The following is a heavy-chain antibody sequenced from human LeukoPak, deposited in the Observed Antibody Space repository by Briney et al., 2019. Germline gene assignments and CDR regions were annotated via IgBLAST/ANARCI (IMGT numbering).Heavy chain of an antibody. Sequence: PGGSLILSCTASGFTVSSNYMSWVRQAPGKGLEWVSVIRSDGSTNHADSVKGRFTISRDNSKNTLYLQMNNLRAEDTAMYYCAREMYSGMYNDAFDIWGQGTKVTVSS. CDR1: GFTVSSNY. CDR2: IRSDGST. V-gene: IGHV3-53*01. J-gene: IGHJ3*02. CDR3: AREMYSGMYNDAFDI. D-gene: IGHD1-26*01.